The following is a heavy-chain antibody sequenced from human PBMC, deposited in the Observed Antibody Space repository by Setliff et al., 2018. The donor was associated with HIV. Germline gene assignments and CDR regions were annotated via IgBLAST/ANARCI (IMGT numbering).Heavy chain of an antibody. Sequence: PGGSLRLSCAASGFTFSDYYMSWIRQAPGKGLEWVSYISSSSSYTNYADSVKGRFTISRDNAKNSLYLQMNSLRAEDTAVYYCARASYYYDSSGWVDHWGQGTLVTVSS. CDR2: ISSSSSYT. V-gene: IGHV3-11*03. J-gene: IGHJ4*02. CDR3: ARASYYYDSSGWVDH. CDR1: GFTFSDYY. D-gene: IGHD3-22*01.